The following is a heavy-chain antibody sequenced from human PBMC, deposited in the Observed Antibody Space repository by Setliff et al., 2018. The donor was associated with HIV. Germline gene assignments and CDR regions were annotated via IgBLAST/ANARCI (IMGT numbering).Heavy chain of an antibody. Sequence: SVKVSCKASGVAFTSFAINWVRQAPGQGLEWMGGIIPILGTANYAQKFQGRVTITADESTSTAYMELSSLRSEDTAVYYCARVGTGATEYFDYWGQGTLVTVSS. V-gene: IGHV1-69*13. CDR2: IIPILGTA. CDR1: GVAFTSFA. D-gene: IGHD1-26*01. CDR3: ARVGTGATEYFDY. J-gene: IGHJ4*02.